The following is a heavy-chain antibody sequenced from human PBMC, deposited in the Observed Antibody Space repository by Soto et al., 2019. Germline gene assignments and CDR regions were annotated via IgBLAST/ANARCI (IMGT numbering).Heavy chain of an antibody. CDR1: GYTFTSYD. CDR3: ASFSGSYYDILTGYYIKTAAAFDI. V-gene: IGHV1-8*01. CDR2: MNPNSGNT. D-gene: IGHD3-9*01. J-gene: IGHJ3*02. Sequence: ASVKGSCKASGYTFTSYDINWVRQATGQGLEWMGWMNPNSGNTGYAQKFQGRVTMTRNTSISTAYMELSSLRSEDTAVYYCASFSGSYYDILTGYYIKTAAAFDIWGQGTMVTVSS.